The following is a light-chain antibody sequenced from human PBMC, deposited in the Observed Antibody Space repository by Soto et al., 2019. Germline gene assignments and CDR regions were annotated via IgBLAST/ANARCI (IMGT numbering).Light chain of an antibody. CDR2: GAS. J-gene: IGKJ1*01. V-gene: IGKV3-15*01. CDR3: QQYNNWPRRT. Sequence: EIVMTQSPATLSVSPLERATISCSASQSVSSNLAWYQQKPGQAPRLLIYGASTRATGIPARFSGSGSGTEFTLTISSLQSEDFAVYYCQQYNNWPRRTFGQGTKVDIK. CDR1: QSVSSN.